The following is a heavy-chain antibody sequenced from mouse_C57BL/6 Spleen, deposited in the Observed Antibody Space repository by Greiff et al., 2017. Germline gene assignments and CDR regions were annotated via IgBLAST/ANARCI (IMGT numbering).Heavy chain of an antibody. D-gene: IGHD4-1*01. CDR1: GYTFTSYW. V-gene: IGHV1-7*01. Sequence: QVQLKESGAELAKPGASVKLTCKASGYTFTSYWMHWVKQRPGQGLEWIGYINPSSGYTKYNQKFKDKATLTADKSSSTAYMQLSSLTYEDSAVYYCARRWDDYAMDYWGQGTSVTVSS. CDR3: ARRWDDYAMDY. J-gene: IGHJ4*01. CDR2: INPSSGYT.